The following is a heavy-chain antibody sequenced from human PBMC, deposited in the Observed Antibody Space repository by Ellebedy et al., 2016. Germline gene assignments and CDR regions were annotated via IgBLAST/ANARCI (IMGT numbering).Heavy chain of an antibody. CDR2: ISAYNGNT. CDR3: ARGFRGVVVPAAIDY. Sequence: ASVKVSCKASGYTFTSYGISWVRQAPGQGLEWMGWISAYNGNTNYAQKLQGRVTMTTDTSTSTAYMELRSLRSDDTAVYYCARGFRGVVVPAAIDYWGQGTLVTVSS. V-gene: IGHV1-18*04. D-gene: IGHD2-2*01. CDR1: GYTFTSYG. J-gene: IGHJ4*02.